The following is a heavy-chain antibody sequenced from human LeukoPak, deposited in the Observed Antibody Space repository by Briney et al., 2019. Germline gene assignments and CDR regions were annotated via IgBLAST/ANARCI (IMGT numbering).Heavy chain of an antibody. CDR3: ASDPYGSGNGY. Sequence: SETLSLTCAVYGGSFSGYYWSWIRQPPGKGLEWIGEINHSGSTNYNPSLKSRVTISVDTSKNQFSLKLSSVTAADTAVYYCASDPYGSGNGYWGQGTLVTVSS. J-gene: IGHJ4*02. D-gene: IGHD3-10*01. CDR2: INHSGST. V-gene: IGHV4-34*01. CDR1: GGSFSGYY.